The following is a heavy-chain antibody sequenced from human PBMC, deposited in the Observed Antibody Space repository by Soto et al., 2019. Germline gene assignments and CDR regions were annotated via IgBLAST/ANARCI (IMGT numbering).Heavy chain of an antibody. J-gene: IGHJ4*02. D-gene: IGHD6-19*01. CDR3: ARQVGGWAPWYFDY. V-gene: IGHV4-59*08. CDR1: GGSISSYY. Sequence: SETLSLTCTVSGGSISSYYWSWIRQPPGKGLEWFGYIYYSGSTNYNPSLKSRVTISVDTSKNQFSLKLSSVTAADTAVYYCARQVGGWAPWYFDYWGQGTLVTVS. CDR2: IYYSGST.